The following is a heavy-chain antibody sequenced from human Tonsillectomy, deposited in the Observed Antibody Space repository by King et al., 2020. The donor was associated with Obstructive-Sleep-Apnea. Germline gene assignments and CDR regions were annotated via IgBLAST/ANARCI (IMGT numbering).Heavy chain of an antibody. V-gene: IGHV3-66*01. D-gene: IGHD3-10*01. CDR3: ARESKNFGSGKG. Sequence: VQLVESGGALVQPGGSLRLSCAASGFTVSSNYMSWVRQAPGKGLEWVSLIYSGGRTDYADSVKGRFTISRDNSKNTLYLQMNSLRVEDTAVYYCARESKNFGSGKGWGQGTLVTVSS. CDR1: GFTVSSNY. J-gene: IGHJ4*02. CDR2: IYSGGRT.